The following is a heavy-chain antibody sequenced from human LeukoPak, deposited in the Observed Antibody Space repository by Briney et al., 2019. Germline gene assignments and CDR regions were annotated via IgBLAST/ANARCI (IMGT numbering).Heavy chain of an antibody. D-gene: IGHD3-9*01. J-gene: IGHJ6*02. CDR3: ARGAYDILTGYAYYYYGMDV. Sequence: SVKVSCKASGGTFSSYAISWVRQAPGQGLEWMGGLIPIFGTANYAQKFQGRVTITADESTSTAYMELSSLRSEDTAVYYCARGAYDILTGYAYYYYGMDVWGQGTTVTVSS. V-gene: IGHV1-69*13. CDR2: LIPIFGTA. CDR1: GGTFSSYA.